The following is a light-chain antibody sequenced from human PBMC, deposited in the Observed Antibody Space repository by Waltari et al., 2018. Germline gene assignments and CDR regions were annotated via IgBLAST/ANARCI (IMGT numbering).Light chain of an antibody. J-gene: IGLJ3*02. CDR1: TSGAKY. V-gene: IGLV3-1*01. Sequence: SYELTQPPSVSVSPGQTATITCSGDTSGAKYVSWYQLKPGQSPGLVLYQDSQRPSGIPVRFSGSNSGNTATLTISGTQAMDEADYYCQAGDSSTGVFGGGTKLTVL. CDR2: QDS. CDR3: QAGDSSTGV.